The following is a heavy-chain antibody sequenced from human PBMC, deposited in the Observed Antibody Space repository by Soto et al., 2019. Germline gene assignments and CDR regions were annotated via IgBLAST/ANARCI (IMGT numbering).Heavy chain of an antibody. J-gene: IGHJ4*02. CDR1: GGSISSYY. D-gene: IGHD4-17*01. Sequence: SETLSLTCTVSGGSISSYYWSWIRQPPGKGLEWIGYIYYSGSTNYNPSLKNRVTISVDTSKNQFSLKLTSVTAADTAVYYCARRYGDCFDYWGQGTLVTVSS. CDR3: ARRYGDCFDY. V-gene: IGHV4-59*08. CDR2: IYYSGST.